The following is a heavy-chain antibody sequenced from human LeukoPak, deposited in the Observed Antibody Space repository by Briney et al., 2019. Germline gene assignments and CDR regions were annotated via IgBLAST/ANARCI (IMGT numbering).Heavy chain of an antibody. Sequence: SVKVSCKASGYAFISYGISWVRQAPGQGLEWMGRIIPILGIANYAQKFQGRVTITADKSTSTAYMELSSLRSEDTAVYYCAREGIRYYYDSTGYYYFDYWGQGTLVTVSS. CDR1: GYAFISYG. J-gene: IGHJ4*02. D-gene: IGHD3-22*01. V-gene: IGHV1-69*04. CDR2: IIPILGIA. CDR3: AREGIRYYYDSTGYYYFDY.